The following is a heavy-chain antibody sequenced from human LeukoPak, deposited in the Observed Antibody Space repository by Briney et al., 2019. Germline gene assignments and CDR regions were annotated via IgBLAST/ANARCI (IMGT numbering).Heavy chain of an antibody. CDR1: GFTFSSNS. D-gene: IGHD2-21*01. Sequence: GGSLRLSCAASGFTFSSNSLNWVRQAPGKGLEWVSTISSSSSYIYYADSVKGRFTTSRDNAKNSLYLHMNSLRAEDTAVYYCARKVGIFDAFDIWSQGTLVTVSS. J-gene: IGHJ3*02. CDR2: ISSSSSYI. V-gene: IGHV3-21*01. CDR3: ARKVGIFDAFDI.